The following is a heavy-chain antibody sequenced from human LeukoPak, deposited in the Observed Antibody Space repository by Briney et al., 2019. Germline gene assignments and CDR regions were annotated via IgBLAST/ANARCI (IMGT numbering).Heavy chain of an antibody. CDR2: IYTSGST. CDR3: ARDWRGGIGAFWYFDL. CDR1: GGSISSYY. Sequence: PSETLSLTCTVSGGSISSYYWSWIRQPAGKGLEWIGRIYTSGSTNYNPSLKSRVTMSVDTSKNQFSLKLSSVTAADTAVYYCARDWRGGIGAFWYFDLWGRGTLVTVSS. J-gene: IGHJ2*01. V-gene: IGHV4-4*07. D-gene: IGHD1-26*01.